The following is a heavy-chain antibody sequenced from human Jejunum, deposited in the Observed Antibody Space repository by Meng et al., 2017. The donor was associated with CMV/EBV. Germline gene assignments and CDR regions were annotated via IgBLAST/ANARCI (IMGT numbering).Heavy chain of an antibody. V-gene: IGHV4-59*01. D-gene: IGHD3-3*01. Sequence: VSGGSISSYYWSWVRQSPGKGLEWLGYIHYSETTKYNPSLESRVTMSLDRSRNQFSLRLSSVTAADTAVYFCVRGVSPTEWPLEKWGQGTLVTVSS. CDR3: VRGVSPTEWPLEK. CDR1: GGSISSYY. J-gene: IGHJ4*02. CDR2: IHYSETT.